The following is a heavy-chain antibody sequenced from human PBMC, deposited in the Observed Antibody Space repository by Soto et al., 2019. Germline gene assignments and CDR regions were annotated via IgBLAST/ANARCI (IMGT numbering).Heavy chain of an antibody. J-gene: IGHJ4*02. V-gene: IGHV1-8*01. CDR2: MNPNSGNT. CDR1: GYTFTSYD. CDR3: ARVPPHSLNFDY. D-gene: IGHD1-26*01. Sequence: QVQLVQSGAEVKKPGASVKVSCKASGYTFTSYDINWVRQATGQGLEWMGWMNPNSGNTGYAQKFQGRVTMTRNTSISTAYMELSSLRSEATDVYYCARVPPHSLNFDYWGQGTLVTVSS.